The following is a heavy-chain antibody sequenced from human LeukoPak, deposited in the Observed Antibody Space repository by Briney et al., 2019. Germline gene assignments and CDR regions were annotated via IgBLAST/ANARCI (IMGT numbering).Heavy chain of an antibody. CDR1: GGSINSGTYY. J-gene: IGHJ6*03. Sequence: SETLSLTCTVSGGSINSGTYYWSWIRQPAGKGLGWIGRIYTTGSTKYNPSLKSRVTISVDTSKNQFSLKLSSVTAADTAVYYCARVRCTNGICYAGYYYYMDVWGKGTTVTVSS. V-gene: IGHV4-61*02. CDR3: ARVRCTNGICYAGYYYYMDV. D-gene: IGHD2-8*01. CDR2: IYTTGST.